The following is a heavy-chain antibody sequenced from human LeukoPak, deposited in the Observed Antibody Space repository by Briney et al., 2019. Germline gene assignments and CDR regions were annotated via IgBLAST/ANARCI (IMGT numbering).Heavy chain of an antibody. CDR3: ARDRGDSPLGY. V-gene: IGHV1-46*01. CDR2: INPSGGST. Sequence: ASVKVSCKASGYTFTGYYMHWVRQAPGQGLEWMGIINPSGGSTSYAQKFQGRVTMTRDTSASTVYMELSSLRSEDTAVYYCARDRGDSPLGYWGQGTLVTVSS. D-gene: IGHD3-22*01. CDR1: GYTFTGYY. J-gene: IGHJ4*02.